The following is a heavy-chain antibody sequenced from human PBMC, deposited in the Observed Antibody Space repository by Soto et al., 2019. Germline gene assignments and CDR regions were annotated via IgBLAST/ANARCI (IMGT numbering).Heavy chain of an antibody. CDR3: ARGADNSYNRFDP. CDR2: ISYSGST. J-gene: IGHJ5*02. D-gene: IGHD3-9*01. CDR1: GDSNSSGGFY. V-gene: IGHV4-31*03. Sequence: SETLSLTCTVSGDSNSSGGFYWNWLRRQPGKGLDWIGYISYSGSTYYNPSLRSRLTLSVVTSNNQLSLRLNSVTAADTALYFCARGADNSYNRFDPWGQGTLVIVSS.